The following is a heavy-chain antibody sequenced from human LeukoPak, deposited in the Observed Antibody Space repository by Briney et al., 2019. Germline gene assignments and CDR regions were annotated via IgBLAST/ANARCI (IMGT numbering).Heavy chain of an antibody. J-gene: IGHJ4*02. V-gene: IGHV1-8*01. D-gene: IGHD4-17*01. Sequence: ASVKVSCKASGYTFTSHDINWVRQATGQGLEWMGWMNPNSGNTGYAQKFQGRVTMTRNTSISTAYMELSSLRSEDTAVYYCAVKATVTTQVFDYWGQGTLVTVSS. CDR2: MNPNSGNT. CDR3: AVKATVTTQVFDY. CDR1: GYTFTSHD.